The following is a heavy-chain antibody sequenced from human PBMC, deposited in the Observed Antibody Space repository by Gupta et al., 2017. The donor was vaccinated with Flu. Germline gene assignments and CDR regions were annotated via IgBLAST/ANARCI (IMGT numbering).Heavy chain of an antibody. CDR3: VKDSRYNWNDGSIFDF. V-gene: IGHV3-23*01. J-gene: IGHJ4*02. Sequence: EVQLLESGGGFVQPGGSLRLSCAASGFTFSSYAMSWVRQAPGKGLEWVSAISGSGGNTYYADSVKGRFTISRDNSKNMLYLQVNSLRAEDTAIYYCVKDSRYNWNDGSIFDFWGQGTLVTVSS. D-gene: IGHD1-1*01. CDR1: GFTFSSYA. CDR2: ISGSGGNT.